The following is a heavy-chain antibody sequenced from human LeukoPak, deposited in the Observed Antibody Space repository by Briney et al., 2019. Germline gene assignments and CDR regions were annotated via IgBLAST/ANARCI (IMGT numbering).Heavy chain of an antibody. D-gene: IGHD3-3*01. J-gene: IGHJ4*02. CDR3: ARNGASGYLADY. CDR2: INPNSGGT. Sequence: ASVKVSCKASVYTLTGYYMHWGRQAPGQGLEWMGWINPNSGGTNYAQKFQGRVTMTRDTSISTAYMELSRLGSDDTAVYYCARNGASGYLADYWGQGTLVTVSS. V-gene: IGHV1-2*02. CDR1: VYTLTGYY.